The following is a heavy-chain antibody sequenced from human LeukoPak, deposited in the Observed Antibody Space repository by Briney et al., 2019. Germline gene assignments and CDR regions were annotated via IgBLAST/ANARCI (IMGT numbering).Heavy chain of an antibody. CDR1: GGSVSSGGYY. Sequence: PSQTLSLTCTVSGGSVSSGGYYWSWIRQHPGKGLEWIGYIYYSGSTYYNPSLKSRVTISVDTSKNQFSLKLSSVTAADTAVYYCARGGYDFWSGTAMNYFDYWGQGTLVTVSS. CDR2: IYYSGST. CDR3: ARGGYDFWSGTAMNYFDY. J-gene: IGHJ4*02. V-gene: IGHV4-31*03. D-gene: IGHD3-3*01.